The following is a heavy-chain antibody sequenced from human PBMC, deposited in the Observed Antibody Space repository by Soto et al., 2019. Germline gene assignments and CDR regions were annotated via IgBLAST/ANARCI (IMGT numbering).Heavy chain of an antibody. D-gene: IGHD1-26*01. J-gene: IGHJ5*02. CDR1: GFTFDDYA. CDR2: ISWNSGSI. V-gene: IGHV3-9*01. CDR3: AKHREWDPTRGWFDP. Sequence: EVQLVESGGGLVQPGRSLRLSCAASGFTFDDYAMHWVRQAPGKGLEWVSGISWNSGSIGYADSVKGRFTDSRDNAKNPLYLQMNRLRDEYTVRYYCAKHREWDPTRGWFDPWGQGTLVTVSS.